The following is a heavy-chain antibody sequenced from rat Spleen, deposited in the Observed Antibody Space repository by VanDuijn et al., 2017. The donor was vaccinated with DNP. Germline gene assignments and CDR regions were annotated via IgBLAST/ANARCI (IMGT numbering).Heavy chain of an antibody. CDR3: ARGWSYYWYFDF. CDR2: ISYSGST. V-gene: IGHV3-1*01. J-gene: IGHJ1*01. Sequence: EVQLQESGPGLVKPSQSLSLTCSVTGYSITSSYWGWIRKFPGNKMEWIGHISYSGSTSYNPSLKSRISITRDTSKNQFFLQLNSVTTEDTATYYCARGWSYYWYFDFWGPGTMVTVSS. CDR1: GYSITSSY. D-gene: IGHD4-2*01.